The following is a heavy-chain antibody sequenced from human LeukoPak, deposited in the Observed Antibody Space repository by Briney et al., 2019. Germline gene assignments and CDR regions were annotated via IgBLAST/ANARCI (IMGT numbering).Heavy chain of an antibody. D-gene: IGHD1-26*01. J-gene: IGHJ4*02. CDR3: ANGGGPYSGSFVVDY. V-gene: IGHV3-30*02. CDR2: IRYDGSNK. CDR1: GFTFSSYG. Sequence: GGSLRLSCAASGFTFSSYGMHWVRQAPGKGLEWVAFIRYDGSNKYYADSVKGRFTFSRDNSKNTLYLQMNSLRAEDTAVYYCANGGGPYSGSFVVDYWGQGTLVTVSS.